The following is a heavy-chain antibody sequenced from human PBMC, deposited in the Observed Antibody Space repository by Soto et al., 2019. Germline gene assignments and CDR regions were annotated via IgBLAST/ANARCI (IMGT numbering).Heavy chain of an antibody. V-gene: IGHV4-59*01. J-gene: IGHJ6*03. D-gene: IGHD3-10*01. CDR3: ARDLPHYGSGSYPNYYDYYYMDV. CDR1: GGSISSYY. CDR2: IYYSGST. Sequence: QVQLQESGPGLVKPSETLSLTCTVSGGSISSYYWSWIRQPPGKGLEWIGYIYYSGSTNYNPSLKSRVTISVETSKNQFSLKLSSVSAADTAVYYCARDLPHYGSGSYPNYYDYYYMDVWGKGTTVTVSS.